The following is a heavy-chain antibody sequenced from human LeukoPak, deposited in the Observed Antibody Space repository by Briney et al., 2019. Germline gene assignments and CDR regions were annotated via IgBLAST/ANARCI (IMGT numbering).Heavy chain of an antibody. D-gene: IGHD1-26*01. CDR3: AREVEWELPDY. V-gene: IGHV3-48*03. CDR2: ITADGTNR. J-gene: IGHJ4*02. CDR1: GFTFSSYE. Sequence: GGSLRLSCAASGFTFSSYEMNWVRQAPGAGLEWVSYITADGTNRYYADSVKGRFTISRDNAKNSLYLQMNSLRADDTAIYYCAREVEWELPDYWGQGTLVTVSS.